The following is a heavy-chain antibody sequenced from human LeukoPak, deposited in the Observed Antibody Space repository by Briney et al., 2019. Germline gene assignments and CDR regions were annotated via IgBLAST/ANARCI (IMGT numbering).Heavy chain of an antibody. D-gene: IGHD3-16*02. J-gene: IGHJ4*02. Sequence: GASVKVSCKASGYTFTSYGISWVRQAPGQGLEWMGWISAYNGNTNYAQKLQGRVTMTTDTSTSTAYMELRSLRSDDTAVYYCAGVVGYDYVWGSYRSIGDYWGQGTLVTVSS. V-gene: IGHV1-18*01. CDR3: AGVVGYDYVWGSYRSIGDY. CDR1: GYTFTSYG. CDR2: ISAYNGNT.